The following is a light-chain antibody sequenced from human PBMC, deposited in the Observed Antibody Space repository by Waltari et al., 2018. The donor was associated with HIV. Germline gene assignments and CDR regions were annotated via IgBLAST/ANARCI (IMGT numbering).Light chain of an antibody. CDR1: NSDVVAYNW. CDR2: DVS. J-gene: IGLJ3*02. CDR3: CSYVGNFTWV. V-gene: IGLV2-11*01. Sequence: QSALTQPRPVSGSPGPSVTISCTGTNSDVVAYNWLTWYQHHPGKVPKLMVYDVSKRPSGVPVRFSASKSDNTAYLTISGLQADDEGDYYCCSYVGNFTWVFGGGTILTVL.